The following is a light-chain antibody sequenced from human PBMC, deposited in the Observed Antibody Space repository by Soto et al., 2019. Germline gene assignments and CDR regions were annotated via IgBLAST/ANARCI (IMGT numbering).Light chain of an antibody. CDR3: QQYNSYPIA. J-gene: IGKJ5*01. Sequence: DIQMTQSPSTLSASVGDRVTITCRASQSISSWLAWYQQEPGKAPKILIYKASSLESGVPTRFTGSGSVTEFTLTISSLQPDDFATYYCQQYNSYPIAFGQGTRLEMK. V-gene: IGKV1-5*03. CDR2: KAS. CDR1: QSISSW.